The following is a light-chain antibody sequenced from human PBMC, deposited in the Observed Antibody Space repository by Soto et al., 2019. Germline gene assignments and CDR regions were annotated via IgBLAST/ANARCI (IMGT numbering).Light chain of an antibody. J-gene: IGKJ2*01. CDR1: QSISSY. Sequence: DIQMTQSPSSLSASVGDRVTIACRASQSISSYLNWFQQKPGRAPKLLIYAASALRSGVPSRVRGSGSRTEFTLTISSLQPEDFATYYCQQSYSTPYTFGQGTKLDIK. CDR3: QQSYSTPYT. CDR2: AAS. V-gene: IGKV1-39*01.